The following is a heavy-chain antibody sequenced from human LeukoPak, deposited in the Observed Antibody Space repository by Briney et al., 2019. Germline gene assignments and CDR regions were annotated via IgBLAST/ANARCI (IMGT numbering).Heavy chain of an antibody. V-gene: IGHV3-74*01. Sequence: PGGSLRLSCAASGFTFSSYWMHWVRQAPGKGLVWVSRINSDGSSTSYADSVKGRFTISRDNSKNTLYLQMNSLRAEDTAVYYCAKVTQYYYGSGSYLESYYYYMDVWGKGTTVTVSS. D-gene: IGHD3-10*01. CDR3: AKVTQYYYGSGSYLESYYYYMDV. CDR1: GFTFSSYW. J-gene: IGHJ6*03. CDR2: INSDGSST.